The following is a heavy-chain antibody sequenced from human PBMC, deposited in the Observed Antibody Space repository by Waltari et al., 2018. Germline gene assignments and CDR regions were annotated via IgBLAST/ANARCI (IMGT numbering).Heavy chain of an antibody. CDR2: TVPIYGAE. Sequence: QVQLVQSGAEVKKPGSSLRGSCKLIGATATTYGTNWVRQAPGEGLEWMGGTVPIYGAENYAENFQDRVTFTADESTNTAYMELHRLTSDDTAVYYCAREFGGDWLRGYFDSWGQGTPITVSS. CDR3: AREFGGDWLRGYFDS. J-gene: IGHJ4*03. D-gene: IGHD3-9*01. CDR1: GATATTYG. V-gene: IGHV1-69*13.